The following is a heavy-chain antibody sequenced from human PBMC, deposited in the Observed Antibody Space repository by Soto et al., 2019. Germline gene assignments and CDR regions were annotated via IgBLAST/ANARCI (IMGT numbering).Heavy chain of an antibody. D-gene: IGHD3-22*01. V-gene: IGHV1-2*04. CDR2: INPNSGGT. CDR1: GYTFTGYY. J-gene: IGHJ1*01. CDR3: ARAIYYDSSGYIPYFQH. Sequence: ASVKVSCKASGYTFTGYYMHWVRQAPGQRLEWMGWINPNSGGTNYAQKFQGWVTMTRDTSISTAYMELSRLRSDDTAVYYCARAIYYDSSGYIPYFQHWGQGTLVTVSS.